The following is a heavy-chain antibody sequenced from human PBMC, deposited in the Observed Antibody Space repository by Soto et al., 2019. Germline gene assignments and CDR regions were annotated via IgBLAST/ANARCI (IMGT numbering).Heavy chain of an antibody. J-gene: IGHJ4*02. CDR1: GFTFSSHA. Sequence: HPAGSLRLSCAASGFTFSSHAMHWVRQAPGKGLEYVSAITSNGGYTYYANSVKGRFTISRDNSKNTLYLQMGSLRAEDMAVYYCARLRDGYNLDYWGQGTLVTVSS. CDR2: ITSNGGYT. V-gene: IGHV3-64*01. D-gene: IGHD5-12*01. CDR3: ARLRDGYNLDY.